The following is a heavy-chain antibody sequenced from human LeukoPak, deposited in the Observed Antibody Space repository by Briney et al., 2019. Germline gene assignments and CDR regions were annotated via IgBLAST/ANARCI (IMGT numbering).Heavy chain of an antibody. J-gene: IGHJ5*02. Sequence: SGTLSLTCTVSGGSISSYYWSWIRQPPGKGLEWIGYIYYSGSTNYNPSLKSRVTISVDTSKNQFSLKLSSVTAADTAVYYCASMYGIFGPTRSGWFDPWGQGTLVTVSS. V-gene: IGHV4-59*01. CDR1: GGSISSYY. D-gene: IGHD3/OR15-3a*01. CDR2: IYYSGST. CDR3: ASMYGIFGPTRSGWFDP.